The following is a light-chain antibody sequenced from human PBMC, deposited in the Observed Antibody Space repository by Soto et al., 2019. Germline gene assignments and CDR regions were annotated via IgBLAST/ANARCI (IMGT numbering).Light chain of an antibody. V-gene: IGKV1-39*01. CDR3: QRSFSTPLT. CDR1: QSISSY. J-gene: IGKJ4*01. CDR2: AAS. Sequence: DIQMTQSPSSLSASVGDRVTITCRASQSISSYLHWYQQKPGKAPKLLIYAASSLQSGVPSRLSGSGSGKDFTLTISSLQPEDFATYYCQRSFSTPLTFGGGTKVEIK.